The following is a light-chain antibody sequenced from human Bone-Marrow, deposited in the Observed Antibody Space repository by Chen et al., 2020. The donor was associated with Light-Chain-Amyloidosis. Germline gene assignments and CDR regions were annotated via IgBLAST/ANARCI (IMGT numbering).Light chain of an antibody. J-gene: IGLJ3*02. CDR1: NIGSTS. CDR3: QVWDRSSDRPV. Sequence: SSVLTQPSSVSVATGQTATIACGGNNIGSTSVHWYQQTPGQAPLLVVYDDSGRPSGIPERLSGSNSGNTATLTISRVEAGDEADYYCQVWDRSSDRPVFGGGTKLTVL. V-gene: IGLV3-21*02. CDR2: DDS.